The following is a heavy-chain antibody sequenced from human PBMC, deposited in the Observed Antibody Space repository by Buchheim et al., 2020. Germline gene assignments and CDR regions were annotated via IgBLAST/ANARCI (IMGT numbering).Heavy chain of an antibody. CDR1: GGSFGGYY. D-gene: IGHD5-24*01. V-gene: IGHV4-34*01. CDR2: ITHSGSA. CDR3: ARRHGYNYGLRD. Sequence: QVQLQESGPGLVKPSGTLSLTCGVSGGSFGGYYWTWIRQPPGKGLEWIGEITHSGSANYNPSLESRVTISEDTSQRQFSLRLRFVTAADTAVYYCARRHGYNYGLRDWGQGTL. J-gene: IGHJ4*02.